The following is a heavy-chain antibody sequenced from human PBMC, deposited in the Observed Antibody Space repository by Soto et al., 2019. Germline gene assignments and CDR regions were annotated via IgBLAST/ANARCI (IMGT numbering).Heavy chain of an antibody. CDR1: GGIFSNFA. CDR2: IIPTLGTP. V-gene: IGHV1-69*01. J-gene: IGHJ4*02. D-gene: IGHD6-19*01. CDR3: ARVGLGAYDY. Sequence: QVQLMQSGAEVKKPGSSVKVSCKASGGIFSNFAFNWMRQAPGQGLEWMGGIIPTLGTPHYAQKFLGRVTITADESTRTVYMEMSSLTVEDTAVYYCARVGLGAYDYWGQGTLVIVSS.